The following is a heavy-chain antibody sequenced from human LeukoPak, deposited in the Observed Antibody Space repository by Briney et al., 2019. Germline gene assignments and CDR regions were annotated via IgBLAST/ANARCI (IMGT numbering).Heavy chain of an antibody. D-gene: IGHD1-26*01. CDR2: IYPRDSDA. Sequence: GESLKISCKGSGYTFTSYWIGWVRQMPGKGLEWMGIIYPRDSDARYSPSFQGQVTISADKSISTAYLQWSSLKASDTAMYYCARHSGSGSYYPDYWGQGTLVTVSS. V-gene: IGHV5-51*01. J-gene: IGHJ4*02. CDR3: ARHSGSGSYYPDY. CDR1: GYTFTSYW.